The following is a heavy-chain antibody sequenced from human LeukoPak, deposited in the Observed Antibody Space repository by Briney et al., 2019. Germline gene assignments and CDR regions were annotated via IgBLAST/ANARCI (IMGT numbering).Heavy chain of an antibody. CDR2: IYPGDSDT. J-gene: IGHJ6*02. V-gene: IGHV5-51*01. CDR3: ARRQYCSSTSCWSDYYGMDV. Sequence: GESLKISCKGSGYSFTSYWTGWVRQMPGKGLEWMGIIYPGDSDTRYSPSFQGQVTISADKSISTAYLRWSSLKAPDTAMYYCARRQYCSSTSCWSDYYGMDVWGQGTTVTVSS. D-gene: IGHD2-2*01. CDR1: GYSFTSYW.